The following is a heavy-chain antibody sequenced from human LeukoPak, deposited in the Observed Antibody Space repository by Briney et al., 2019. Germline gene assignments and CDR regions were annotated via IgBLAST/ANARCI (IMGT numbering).Heavy chain of an antibody. CDR1: GGSISSSSYY. D-gene: IGHD6-19*01. CDR2: IYYSGST. CDR3: ARRLAVAGHSDY. J-gene: IGHJ4*02. Sequence: SETLSLTCTVSGGSISSSSYYWGWIRQPPGKGLERIGSIYYSGSTYYNPSLKSRVTISVDTSKNQFSLKLSSVTAADTAVYYCARRLAVAGHSDYWGQGTLVTVSS. V-gene: IGHV4-39*01.